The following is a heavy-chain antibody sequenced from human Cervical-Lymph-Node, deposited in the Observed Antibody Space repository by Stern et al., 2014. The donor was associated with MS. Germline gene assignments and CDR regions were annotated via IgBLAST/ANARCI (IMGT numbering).Heavy chain of an antibody. Sequence: QVQLVQSGPEVKKPGSSVKVSCKASGGTFSSFDISWVRQAPGQGLEWVGGIIPIFGTPNYAQKFQDRVTITADESTTTAYMELSGLTFEDTAIYYCARDGIMGGVDAFDIWGQGTPVTVSS. CDR3: ARDGIMGGVDAFDI. D-gene: IGHD1-26*01. V-gene: IGHV1-69*01. CDR1: GGTFSSFD. CDR2: IIPIFGTP. J-gene: IGHJ3*02.